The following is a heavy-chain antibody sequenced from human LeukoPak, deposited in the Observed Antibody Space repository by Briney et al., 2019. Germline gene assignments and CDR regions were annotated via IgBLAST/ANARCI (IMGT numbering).Heavy chain of an antibody. D-gene: IGHD6-13*01. CDR1: GFTFSSYA. J-gene: IGHJ4*02. CDR2: ISYDGSNK. Sequence: PGRSLRLSCAASGFTFSSYAMHWVRQAPDKGLEWVAVISYDGSNKYYADSVKGRFTISRDNSKNTLYLQMNSLRAEDTAVYYCARARSRGIAYLFDYWGQGTLVTVSS. V-gene: IGHV3-30-3*01. CDR3: ARARSRGIAYLFDY.